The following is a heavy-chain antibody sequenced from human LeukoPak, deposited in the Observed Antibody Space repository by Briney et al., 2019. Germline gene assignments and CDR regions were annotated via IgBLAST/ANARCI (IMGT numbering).Heavy chain of an antibody. D-gene: IGHD4-11*01. J-gene: IGHJ6*03. CDR3: ARERRDYSNYYYYYYYMDV. Sequence: GRSLRLSCAASGFTFSSYGMHWVRQAPGKGLEWVAVIWYDGSNKYYADSVKGRLTISRDNSKNTLYLQMNSLRAEGTAVYYCARERRDYSNYYYYYYYMDVWGKGTTVTVSS. CDR2: IWYDGSNK. CDR1: GFTFSSYG. V-gene: IGHV3-33*01.